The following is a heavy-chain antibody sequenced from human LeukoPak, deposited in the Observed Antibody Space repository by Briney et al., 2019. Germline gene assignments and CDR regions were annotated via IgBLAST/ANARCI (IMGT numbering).Heavy chain of an antibody. Sequence: PGGSLRLSCAASGFTFSSYWMSWVRQAPGKGLEWVANIKQDGSEKYYVDSVKGRFTISRDNAKNSLYLQMNSLRAEDTAVYYCAREAIVGATDFDYWGQGTLATVSS. CDR2: IKQDGSEK. D-gene: IGHD1-26*01. V-gene: IGHV3-7*01. CDR1: GFTFSSYW. CDR3: AREAIVGATDFDY. J-gene: IGHJ4*02.